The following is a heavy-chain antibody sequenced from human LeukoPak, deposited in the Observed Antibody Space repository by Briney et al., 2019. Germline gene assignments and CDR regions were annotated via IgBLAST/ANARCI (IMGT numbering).Heavy chain of an antibody. CDR3: AKSVAYCGGDCSTSPFDY. V-gene: IGHV3-23*01. Sequence: GGSLRLSCAASGFTFSSYAMSWVRQAPGKGLEWVSAISGSGGSTYYADSVKGRFTNSRDNSKNTLYLQMNSLRAEDTAVYYCAKSVAYCGGDCSTSPFDYWGQGTLVTVSS. CDR1: GFTFSSYA. CDR2: ISGSGGST. D-gene: IGHD2-21*02. J-gene: IGHJ4*02.